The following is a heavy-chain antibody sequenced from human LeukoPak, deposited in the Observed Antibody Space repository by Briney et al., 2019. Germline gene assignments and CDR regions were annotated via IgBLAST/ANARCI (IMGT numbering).Heavy chain of an antibody. J-gene: IGHJ3*02. CDR3: ARVKNDYGGNPAGLDAFDI. V-gene: IGHV4-4*02. CDR2: IYHSGST. CDR1: GGSISSSNW. Sequence: SSETLSLTCAVSGGSISSSNWWSWVRQPPGKGLEWIGEIYHSGSTNYNPSLKSRVTISVDTSKNQFSLKLSSVTAADTAVYYCARVKNDYGGNPAGLDAFDIWGQGTMVTVSS. D-gene: IGHD4-23*01.